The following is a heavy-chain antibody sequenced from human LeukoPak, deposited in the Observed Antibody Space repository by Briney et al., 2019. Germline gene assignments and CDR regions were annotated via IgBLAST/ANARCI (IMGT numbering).Heavy chain of an antibody. V-gene: IGHV4-4*07. CDR1: GGSISSYY. CDR2: VYNSGST. J-gene: IGHJ6*02. CDR3: ARELAVAGRGLDV. D-gene: IGHD6-19*01. Sequence: SETLSLTCTVSGGSISSYYWSWIRQPAGKGLEWIGRVYNSGSTNYNPSLKSRLTIAVDTSRNLLSLNLSSVTAADTAVYYCARELAVAGRGLDVWGQGTTVTVSS.